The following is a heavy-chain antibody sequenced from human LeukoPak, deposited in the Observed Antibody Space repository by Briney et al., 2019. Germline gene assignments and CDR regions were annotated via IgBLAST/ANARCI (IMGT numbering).Heavy chain of an antibody. D-gene: IGHD2-15*01. CDR1: GFTFSAYA. Sequence: GGSLRLSCSASGFTFSAYAMHWVRQPPGKGLEWVAVISYDGSNKYYADSVKGRFTISRDNSKNTLYLQMNSLRAEDTAVYYCARDPCSGGSCYYYYGMDVWGQGTTVTVSS. V-gene: IGHV3-30-3*01. CDR2: ISYDGSNK. J-gene: IGHJ6*02. CDR3: ARDPCSGGSCYYYYGMDV.